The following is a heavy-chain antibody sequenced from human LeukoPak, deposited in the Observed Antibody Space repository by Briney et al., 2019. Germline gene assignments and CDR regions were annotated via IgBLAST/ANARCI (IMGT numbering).Heavy chain of an antibody. CDR3: ASGGRVGDIFDI. CDR1: GFTFSTNW. D-gene: IGHD2-15*01. Sequence: GGSLRLSCAASGFTFSTNWMYWVRQAPGKGLVWVSRINSDGRSIGYADSVKGRFTISRDNAYNTLYLQMNSLRAEDTALYYCASGGRVGDIFDIWGQETMVRVSS. V-gene: IGHV3-74*01. J-gene: IGHJ3*02. CDR2: INSDGRSI.